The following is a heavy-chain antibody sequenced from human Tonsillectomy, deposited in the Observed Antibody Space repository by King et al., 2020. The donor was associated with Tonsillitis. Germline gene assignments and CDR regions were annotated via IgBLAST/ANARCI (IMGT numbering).Heavy chain of an antibody. CDR2: INPSGGST. V-gene: IGHV1-46*01. D-gene: IGHD3-22*01. J-gene: IGHJ5*02. CDR3: AREGVTMIVVDALGRWFDP. Sequence: FQLVQSGAEVKKPGASVKVSCKASGYTFTSYYMHWVRQAPGQGLEWMGIINPSGGSTSYAQKFQGRVTMTRDTSTSTVYMELSSLRSEDTAVHYCAREGVTMIVVDALGRWFDPWGQGTLVTVSS. CDR1: GYTFTSYY.